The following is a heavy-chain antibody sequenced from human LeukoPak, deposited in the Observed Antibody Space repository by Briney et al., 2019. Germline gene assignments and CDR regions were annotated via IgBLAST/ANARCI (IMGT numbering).Heavy chain of an antibody. V-gene: IGHV4-39*01. CDR3: ARQRAAAGTIWFDP. CDR2: IYYSGST. Sequence: TASETLSLTRTVSGGSISSSSYYWGWIRQPPGKGLEWVGSIYYSGSTYYNPSLKSRVTISVDTSKNQFSLKLSSVTPADTAVYYCARQRAAAGTIWFDPWGQGTLVTVSS. D-gene: IGHD6-13*01. J-gene: IGHJ5*02. CDR1: GGSISSSSYY.